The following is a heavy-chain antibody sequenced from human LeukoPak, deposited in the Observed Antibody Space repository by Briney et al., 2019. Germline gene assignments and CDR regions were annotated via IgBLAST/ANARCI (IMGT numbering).Heavy chain of an antibody. CDR3: ARDLGLGVIDY. J-gene: IGHJ4*02. V-gene: IGHV3-66*01. D-gene: IGHD3-16*01. Sequence: GGSLRLSCAASGITVSSNKMNWVRQAPGKGLEWVSVPYSGGSTNYADSVKGRFTISRDNSKNTLYLQMNSLRAEDTAVYYCARDLGLGVIDYWGQGTLVIVSS. CDR2: PYSGGST. CDR1: GITVSSNK.